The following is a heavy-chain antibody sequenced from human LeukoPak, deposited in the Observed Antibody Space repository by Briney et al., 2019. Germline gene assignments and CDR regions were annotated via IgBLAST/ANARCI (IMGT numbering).Heavy chain of an antibody. CDR2: IWYDGSNK. J-gene: IGHJ4*02. D-gene: IGHD3-10*01. Sequence: PGGSLRLSCAASGFTFSSYGMHWVRQAPGKGLEWVAVIWYDGSNKYYADSVKGRFTISRDNSKNTLYLQMNSLRAEDTAVYYCARDSGSGELSFDYWGQGSLVTVSS. CDR1: GFTFSSYG. CDR3: ARDSGSGELSFDY. V-gene: IGHV3-33*01.